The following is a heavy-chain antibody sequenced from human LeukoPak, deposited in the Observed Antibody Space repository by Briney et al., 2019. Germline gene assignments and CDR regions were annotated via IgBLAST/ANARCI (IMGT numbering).Heavy chain of an antibody. CDR3: AKGQYSSGPGDFDY. D-gene: IGHD6-19*01. CDR2: ISGSGGST. V-gene: IGHV3-23*01. CDR1: GFTFSSYA. J-gene: IGHJ4*02. Sequence: GASLRLSCAASGFTFSSYAMSWVRQAPGKGLEWVSAISGSGGSTYYADSVKGRFTISRVNSKNTLYLQMNSLRAEDTAVYYCAKGQYSSGPGDFDYWGQGTLVTVSS.